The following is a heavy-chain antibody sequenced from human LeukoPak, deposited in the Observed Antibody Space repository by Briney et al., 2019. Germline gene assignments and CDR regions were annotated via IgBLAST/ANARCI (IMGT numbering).Heavy chain of an antibody. V-gene: IGHV4-61*01. Sequence: SETLSLTCTVSGGSVSSGSYYWSWIRQPPGKGPEWIGYIYYSGSTNYNPSLKSRVTISVDTSKNQFSLKLSSVTAADTAVYYCARQTFSGYDPIDYWGQGTLVTVSS. CDR3: ARQTFSGYDPIDY. CDR1: GGSVSSGSYY. D-gene: IGHD5-12*01. CDR2: IYYSGST. J-gene: IGHJ4*02.